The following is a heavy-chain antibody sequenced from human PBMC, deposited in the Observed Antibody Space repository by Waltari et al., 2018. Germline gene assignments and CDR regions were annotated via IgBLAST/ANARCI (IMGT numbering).Heavy chain of an antibody. CDR1: GYTFTTSD. Sequence: QVRLEQSGAEVKKPGASVLVSCKASGYTFTTSDINWVRQAAGRGLEWMGYMSPKSGSTVYAQKFKGRVTFSTNTSADTVYLELSSLRFEDTAVYYCARALNYDGFWTGYPNWFDPWGQGTLVIVSS. CDR3: ARALNYDGFWTGYPNWFDP. J-gene: IGHJ5*02. D-gene: IGHD3-3*01. V-gene: IGHV1-8*03. CDR2: MSPKSGST.